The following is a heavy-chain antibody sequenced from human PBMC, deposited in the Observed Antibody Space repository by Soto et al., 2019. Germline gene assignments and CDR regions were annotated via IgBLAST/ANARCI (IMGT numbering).Heavy chain of an antibody. CDR1: GYSFTNND. V-gene: IGHV1-8*01. CDR2: MNPGSGDT. CDR3: ARMATFGSLNWFDP. J-gene: IGHJ5*02. Sequence: QVQLVQSGAEVREPGASVKVSCKAYGYSFTNNDVSWVRQATGQGLEWMGWMNPGSGDTGYAQKFQGRVTMTRDISKATAYMELSSMRSDDTAIYYCARMATFGSLNWFDPLGQGTLVNVSS. D-gene: IGHD3-16*01.